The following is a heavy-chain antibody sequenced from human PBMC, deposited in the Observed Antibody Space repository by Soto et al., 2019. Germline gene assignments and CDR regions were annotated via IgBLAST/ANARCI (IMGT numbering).Heavy chain of an antibody. V-gene: IGHV3-33*01. Sequence: GGSLRLSCAASGFTFSGYGMHWVRQAPGKGLEWVAVIWYDGSNKYYADSVEGRFTISRDNSKNTLYLQMNSLRAEDTAVYYCARDYRGYYDSSGYPDYWGQGTLVTVSS. CDR2: IWYDGSNK. D-gene: IGHD3-22*01. CDR1: GFTFSGYG. CDR3: ARDYRGYYDSSGYPDY. J-gene: IGHJ4*02.